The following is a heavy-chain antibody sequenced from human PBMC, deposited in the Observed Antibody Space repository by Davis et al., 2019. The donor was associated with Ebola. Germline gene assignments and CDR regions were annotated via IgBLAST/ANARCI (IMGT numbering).Heavy chain of an antibody. V-gene: IGHV3-30*03. CDR2: ISYDGTNK. D-gene: IGHD2-8*02. Sequence: PGGSLRLSCTTSGFTFSGYGMHWVRQAPGKGLEWVTVISYDGTNKYYTDSVKGRFTVSRDNSKSTMFLQMNGLRAEDTGIYYCARELHTGGVVFDSWGQETLVSVSS. CDR3: ARELHTGGVVFDS. CDR1: GFTFSGYG. J-gene: IGHJ4*02.